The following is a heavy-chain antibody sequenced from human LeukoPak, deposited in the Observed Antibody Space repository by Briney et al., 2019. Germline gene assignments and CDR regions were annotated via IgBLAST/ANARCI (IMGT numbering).Heavy chain of an antibody. Sequence: ASVKVSCKAAGFTFIVCCSHWVRQAPGQGPEWMGWIDLNNGATKYAPKFQGRVTITRDTSINTAYMELSSLTSDDTAVYYCARDSAAAADSYFDYWGQGTLVTVSS. D-gene: IGHD6-13*01. J-gene: IGHJ4*02. V-gene: IGHV1-2*02. CDR2: IDLNNGAT. CDR1: GFTFIVCC. CDR3: ARDSAAAADSYFDY.